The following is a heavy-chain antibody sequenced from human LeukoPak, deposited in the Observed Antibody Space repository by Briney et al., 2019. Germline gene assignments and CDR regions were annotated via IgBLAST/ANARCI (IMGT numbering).Heavy chain of an antibody. CDR3: AKTTVTPPYYMDV. V-gene: IGHV3-66*01. Sequence: PGGSLRLSCAASEFSVGSNYMTWVRQAPGKGLEWVSLIYSGGSTYYADSVKGRFTISRDNSKNTLYLQMNSLRAEDTAVYYCAKTTVTPPYYMDVWGKGTTVTVSS. D-gene: IGHD4-11*01. J-gene: IGHJ6*03. CDR2: IYSGGST. CDR1: EFSVGSNY.